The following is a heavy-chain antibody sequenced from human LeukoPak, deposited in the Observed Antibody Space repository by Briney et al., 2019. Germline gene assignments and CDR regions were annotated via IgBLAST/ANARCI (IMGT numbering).Heavy chain of an antibody. V-gene: IGHV3-53*01. CDR3: ASRNTPPYDYGDYYYYYYMDV. D-gene: IGHD4-17*01. Sequence: GGSLRLSCAASGFTVSSNYMSWVRQAPGKGLEWVSVIYSGGSTYYANSVKGRFTISRDNSKNTLYLQMNSLRAEDTAVYYCASRNTPPYDYGDYYYYYYMDVWGKGTTVTISS. CDR2: IYSGGST. J-gene: IGHJ6*03. CDR1: GFTVSSNY.